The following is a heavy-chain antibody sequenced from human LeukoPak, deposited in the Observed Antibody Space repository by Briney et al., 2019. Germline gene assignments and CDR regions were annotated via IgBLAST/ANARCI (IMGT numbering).Heavy chain of an antibody. CDR1: GFTFSTYW. CDR2: IKPDGSET. CDR3: GGFGYEAAVDL. J-gene: IGHJ4*02. Sequence: KSGGSLRLSCAASGFTFSTYWMTWVRQAPGKGLEGLANIKPDGSETYYVDPVKGRFTISRDNATTFLYLQMNSLRGEDTAVYHCGGFGYEAAVDLWGQRTLVPISS. V-gene: IGHV3-7*01. D-gene: IGHD6-13*01.